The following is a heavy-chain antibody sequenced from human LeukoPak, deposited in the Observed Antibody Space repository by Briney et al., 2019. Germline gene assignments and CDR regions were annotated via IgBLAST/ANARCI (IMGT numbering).Heavy chain of an antibody. CDR3: ARVRKEYQLLLFDY. Sequence: GGSLRLSRAASGFTVSSNYMSWVRQAPGKGLEWVSVIYSGGSTYYADSVKGRFTISRDNSKNTLYLQMNSLRAEDTAVYYCARVRKEYQLLLFDYWGQGTLVTVSS. D-gene: IGHD2-2*01. J-gene: IGHJ4*02. CDR2: IYSGGST. CDR1: GFTVSSNY. V-gene: IGHV3-53*01.